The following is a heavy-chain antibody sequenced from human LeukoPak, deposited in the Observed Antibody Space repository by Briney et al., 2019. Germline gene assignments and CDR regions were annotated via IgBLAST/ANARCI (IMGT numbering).Heavy chain of an antibody. CDR1: GGSISSYY. D-gene: IGHD1-1*01. Sequence: SETLSLTCTVSGGSISSYYWSWIRQPPGKGLEWIGYIYYSGSTNYEPSLKSRVTISVDTSKNQFSLKLSSVTAADTAVYYCARVPQERYYYYYMDVWGKGTTVTVSS. CDR3: ARVPQERYYYYYMDV. J-gene: IGHJ6*03. CDR2: IYYSGST. V-gene: IGHV4-59*01.